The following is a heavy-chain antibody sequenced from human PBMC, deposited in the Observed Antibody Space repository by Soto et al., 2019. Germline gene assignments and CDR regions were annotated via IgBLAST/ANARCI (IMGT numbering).Heavy chain of an antibody. V-gene: IGHV4-39*01. CDR3: MNYNSGWKY. CDR2: ISYSGST. D-gene: IGHD5-12*01. J-gene: IGHJ4*02. CDR1: GVSISSHGYF. Sequence: QLQLQESGPGLVQPSETLSLTCTVSGVSISSHGYFWGWIRQPTGKGLEWIGMISYSGSTYYSPSLKSRVTISADKSKNQLSLRLSSVTAADTAVFHCMNYNSGWKYWGQGTVVTVSS.